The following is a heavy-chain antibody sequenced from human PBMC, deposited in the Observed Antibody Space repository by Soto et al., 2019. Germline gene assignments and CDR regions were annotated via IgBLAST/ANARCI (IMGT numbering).Heavy chain of an antibody. CDR2: ISAYNDNT. J-gene: IGHJ4*02. Sequence: QVQLVQSGAEVKKPGASVKISCKASGYAFTSYALTWVRQAPGQGLEWMGWISAYNDNTDYAQKVQGRVTMTTDTXXTTAYMELMSLRSDDTAVYYCARDRGAAASRELDYWGQGTLVTVSS. CDR3: ARDRGAAASRELDY. D-gene: IGHD3-10*01. CDR1: GYAFTSYA. V-gene: IGHV1-18*01.